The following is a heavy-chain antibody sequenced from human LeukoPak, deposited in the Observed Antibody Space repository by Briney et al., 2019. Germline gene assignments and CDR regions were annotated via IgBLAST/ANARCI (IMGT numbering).Heavy chain of an antibody. V-gene: IGHV1-8*03. CDR2: MNPNSGNT. D-gene: IGHD3-3*01. J-gene: IGHJ4*02. CDR3: ARGITIFGVVSSGYYFDY. Sequence: ASVKVSCKASGYTFTSYDINWVRQATGQGLEWMGWMNPNSGNTGYAQKFQGRVTITRNTSISTAYMELSSLRSEDTAVYYCARGITIFGVVSSGYYFDYWGQGTLVTVSS. CDR1: GYTFTSYD.